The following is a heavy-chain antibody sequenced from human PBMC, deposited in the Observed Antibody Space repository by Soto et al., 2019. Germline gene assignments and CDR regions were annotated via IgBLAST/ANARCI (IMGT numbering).Heavy chain of an antibody. CDR3: ARWDYGVYARFDY. CDR1: GYTFTSHD. J-gene: IGHJ4*02. CDR2: MNPNSGNT. D-gene: IGHD4-17*01. V-gene: IGHV1-8*01. Sequence: QVQLVQSGTEMKKPGASVKVSCKASGYTFTSHDINWVRQATGQGLEWMGWMNPNSGNTGYAQKFKGRATITRITSISTAYMELSSLRAEDTAVYYCARWDYGVYARFDYWGQGTLVTVSS.